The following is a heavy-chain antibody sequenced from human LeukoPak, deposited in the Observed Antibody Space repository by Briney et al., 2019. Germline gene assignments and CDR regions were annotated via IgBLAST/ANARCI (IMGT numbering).Heavy chain of an antibody. CDR2: FDPEDGET. CDR3: ATDPDSSGTLDY. V-gene: IGHV1-24*01. Sequence: ASVKVSCKVSGCTLTELSMHWVRQAPGKGLEWMGGFDPEDGETIYAQKFQGRVTMTEDTSTDTAYMELSSLRSEDTAVYYCATDPDSSGTLDYWGQGTLVTVSS. D-gene: IGHD3-22*01. J-gene: IGHJ4*02. CDR1: GCTLTELS.